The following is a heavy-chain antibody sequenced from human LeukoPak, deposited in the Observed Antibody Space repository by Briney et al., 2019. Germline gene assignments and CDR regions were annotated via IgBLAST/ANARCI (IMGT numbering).Heavy chain of an antibody. CDR1: GFTFSSYW. CDR3: ARANYYGSGRAAFDI. Sequence: PGGSLRLSCAASGFTFSSYWMHWVRQAPGKGLVWVSRINSDGSSTSYADSVKGRFTISRDNAKNTLYLQMNGLRAEDTAVYYCARANYYGSGRAAFDIWGQGTMVTVSS. J-gene: IGHJ3*02. CDR2: INSDGSST. D-gene: IGHD3-10*01. V-gene: IGHV3-74*01.